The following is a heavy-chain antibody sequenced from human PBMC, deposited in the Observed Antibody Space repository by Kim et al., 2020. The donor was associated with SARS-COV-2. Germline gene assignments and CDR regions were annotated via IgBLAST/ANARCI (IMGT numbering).Heavy chain of an antibody. CDR1: GYTFTSYG. CDR3: ARDYSDPKWRPAGLISWENWFDP. Sequence: ASVKVSCKASGYTFTSYGISWVRQAPGQGLEWMGWISAYNGNTNYAQKLQGRVTMTTDTSTSTAYMELRSLRSDDTAVYYCARDYSDPKWRPAGLISWENWFDPWGQGTLVTVSS. V-gene: IGHV1-18*01. CDR2: ISAYNGNT. J-gene: IGHJ5*02. D-gene: IGHD1-26*01.